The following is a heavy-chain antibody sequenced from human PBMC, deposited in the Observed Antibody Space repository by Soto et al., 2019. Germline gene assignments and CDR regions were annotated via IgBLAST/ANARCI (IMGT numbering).Heavy chain of an antibody. J-gene: IGHJ4*02. CDR2: INHSGTV. CDR1: GGAFNGYY. Sequence: QVHLQQWGAGLLKPSETLSLTCAVNGGAFNGYYWTWIRQSPGKGLQWIGEINHSGTVDYNPSLKSRVTFSIDASKKQFSLTLTPVTAADTAVYYCARAGAALVRGSIGGFDYWGQGTLVTVSS. D-gene: IGHD3-10*01. V-gene: IGHV4-34*01. CDR3: ARAGAALVRGSIGGFDY.